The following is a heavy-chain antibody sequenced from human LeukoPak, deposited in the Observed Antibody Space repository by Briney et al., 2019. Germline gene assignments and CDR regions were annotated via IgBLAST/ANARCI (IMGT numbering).Heavy chain of an antibody. CDR3: AKGLSGTVRGVIGDL. CDR1: GFTCSAYA. V-gene: IGHV3-23*01. Sequence: GGSLRLSCAASGFTCSAYAMTWVRQAPGKGLEWVSAIIGSGDSTFYADAVKGRFTISRDNSKNTLYLQINSLRAEDAAFYYCAKGLSGTVRGVIGDLWGQGTLVTVSS. J-gene: IGHJ5*02. CDR2: IIGSGDST. D-gene: IGHD3-10*01.